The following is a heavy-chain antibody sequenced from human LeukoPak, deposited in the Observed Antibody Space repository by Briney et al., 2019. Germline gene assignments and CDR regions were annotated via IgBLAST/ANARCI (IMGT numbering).Heavy chain of an antibody. J-gene: IGHJ4*02. CDR2: IYYSGST. Sequence: KPSETLSLTCTVSGGSISSSSYYWGWIRQPPGKGLEWIGYIYYSGSTNYNPSLKSRVTISVDTSKNQFSLKLSSVTAADTAVYYCAGPSGSTGTSPDYWGQGTLVTVSS. D-gene: IGHD1/OR15-1a*01. CDR3: AGPSGSTGTSPDY. CDR1: GGSISSSSYY. V-gene: IGHV4-61*05.